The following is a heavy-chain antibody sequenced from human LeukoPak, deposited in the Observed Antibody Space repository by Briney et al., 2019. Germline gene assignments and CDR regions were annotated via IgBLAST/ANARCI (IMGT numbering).Heavy chain of an antibody. CDR2: IYYSGST. CDR3: ARRRIVVVITSSAPDAFDI. V-gene: IGHV4-39*01. Sequence: SETLSLTCTVSGGSISSRSYYWGWIRQPPGKGLEWIGSIYYSGSTYYNPSLQSRVTISVDTSKNQFSLKLSSVTAADTAVYYCARRRIVVVITSSAPDAFDIWGQGTMVTVSS. CDR1: GGSISSRSYY. J-gene: IGHJ3*02. D-gene: IGHD3-22*01.